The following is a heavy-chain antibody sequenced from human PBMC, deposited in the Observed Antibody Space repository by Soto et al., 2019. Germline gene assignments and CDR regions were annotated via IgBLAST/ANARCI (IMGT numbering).Heavy chain of an antibody. V-gene: IGHV4-59*01. D-gene: IGHD3-22*01. CDR2: LYYGRSA. CDR1: GDSISSYY. J-gene: IGHJ4*02. CDR3: ALRSMAVVPEY. Sequence: QVQLQESGPGLVKPSETLSLTCAVSGDSISSYYCMWIRQPPGKGLESIGYLYYGRSANYHPSLKGRVPLAGATSTNQCSLTLSSMTAADPAVYYCALRSMAVVPEYWGQGTLVTVSS.